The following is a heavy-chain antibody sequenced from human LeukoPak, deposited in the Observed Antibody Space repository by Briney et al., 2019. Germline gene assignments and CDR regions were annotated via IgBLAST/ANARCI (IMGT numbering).Heavy chain of an antibody. J-gene: IGHJ4*02. CDR2: IYYSGSP. CDR3: ARGDDSGYDEGGFDY. V-gene: IGHV4-59*01. D-gene: IGHD5-12*01. CDR1: GGSISSYY. Sequence: PETLSLTCTVSGGSISSYYWSWIRQPPGKRLEWIGFIYYSGSPNYNPSLKSRVTISVDTSKNQFSLKLSSVTAADTAVYYCARGDDSGYDEGGFDYWGQGTLVTVSS.